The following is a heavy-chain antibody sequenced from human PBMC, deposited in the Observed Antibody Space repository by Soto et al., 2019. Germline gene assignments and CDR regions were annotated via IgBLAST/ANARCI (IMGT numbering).Heavy chain of an antibody. Sequence: QVQLQESGPGLVKPSQTLSLTCTVSGGSISSGGYYWNSIRQHPGKGLEWIGYIYYIGSTYFIPSLNSRFTLALVTSKNQFSLRLSSVTAADTALYYCARSVFPWGQGTLFTVS. J-gene: IGHJ5*02. V-gene: IGHV4-31*03. CDR3: ARSVFP. CDR2: IYYIGST. CDR1: GGSISSGGYY.